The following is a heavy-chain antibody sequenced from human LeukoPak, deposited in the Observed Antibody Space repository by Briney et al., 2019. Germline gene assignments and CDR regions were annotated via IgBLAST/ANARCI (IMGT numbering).Heavy chain of an antibody. J-gene: IGHJ5*02. CDR2: IYTSGST. V-gene: IGHV4-4*07. CDR1: GGSISSFY. D-gene: IGHD6-19*01. Sequence: SETLSLTCTVSGGSISSFYWSWIRQPAGKGLEWIGRIYTSGSTNYNPSLRSRVTMSVDTSKNQFSLKLSSVTAADTAVYYCARVFSGWKSYNWFDPWGQGTLVTVSS. CDR3: ARVFSGWKSYNWFDP.